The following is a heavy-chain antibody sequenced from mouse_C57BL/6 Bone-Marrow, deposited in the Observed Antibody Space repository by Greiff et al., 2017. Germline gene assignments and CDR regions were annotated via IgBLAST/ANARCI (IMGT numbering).Heavy chain of an antibody. CDR3: SRQVTTVLATKYFDV. CDR1: GFTFSSYT. J-gene: IGHJ1*03. V-gene: IGHV5-9*01. Sequence: EVHLVESGGGLVKPGGSLKLSCAASGFTFSSYTMSWVRQTPEQRLQWVAAISGGGGNTYYPDSVKGRFPISRDNDKNSLYLQMSSLRSEDTALYYCSRQVTTVLATKYFDVWGTGTTVTVSS. D-gene: IGHD1-1*01. CDR2: ISGGGGNT.